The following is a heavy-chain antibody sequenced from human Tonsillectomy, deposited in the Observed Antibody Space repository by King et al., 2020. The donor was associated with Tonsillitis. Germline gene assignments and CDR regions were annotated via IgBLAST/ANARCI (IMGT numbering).Heavy chain of an antibody. Sequence: VQLVESGGGLVQPGGSLRLSCAASGFTFSNYGMHWVRQAPGTGLEWVAFIRFDGSNKYYVDSVKGRFTISRDQSKNTLYLQMNSLRAEDTAVYYCAKVTGYGEDYGMDVWGQGTTVIVSS. D-gene: IGHD5-12*01. V-gene: IGHV3-30*02. CDR1: GFTFSNYG. CDR2: IRFDGSNK. J-gene: IGHJ6*02. CDR3: AKVTGYGEDYGMDV.